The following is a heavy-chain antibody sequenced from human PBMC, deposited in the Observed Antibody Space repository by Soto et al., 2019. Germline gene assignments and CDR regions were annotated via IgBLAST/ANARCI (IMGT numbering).Heavy chain of an antibody. CDR3: ASYYDILTGYYTLDY. CDR1: GASVSDYY. J-gene: IGHJ4*02. D-gene: IGHD3-9*01. Sequence: PSETLSLTCIVSGASVSDYYWSWIRQSPGKGLEWIGYIYNSGSTNYNPSLKSRVTISVDTSKNQFSLKLSSVTAADTAVYYCASYYDILTGYYTLDYWGQGTLVTVSS. CDR2: IYNSGST. V-gene: IGHV4-59*02.